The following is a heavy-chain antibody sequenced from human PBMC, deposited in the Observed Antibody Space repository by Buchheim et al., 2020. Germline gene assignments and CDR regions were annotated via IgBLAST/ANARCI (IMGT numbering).Heavy chain of an antibody. D-gene: IGHD3-10*01. J-gene: IGHJ6*02. CDR2: IYIGGST. CDR1: GFTVIDNY. Sequence: EVQLVEFGGGLVQPGGSLRLSCAASGFTVIDNYMTWVRQAPGKGLEWVSVIYIGGSTYYADSVKGRFTISRDNSKNTLYLQMNRLRPEDTAVYYCAKAPRPVGSYYGMDVWGQGTT. V-gene: IGHV3-66*01. CDR3: AKAPRPVGSYYGMDV.